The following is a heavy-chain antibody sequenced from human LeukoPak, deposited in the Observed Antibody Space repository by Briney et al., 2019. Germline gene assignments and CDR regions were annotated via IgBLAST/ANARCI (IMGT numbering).Heavy chain of an antibody. J-gene: IGHJ3*02. CDR1: GYTLTELS. Sequence: GASVKVSCKVSGYTLTELSMHWVRQAPGKGLEWMGGFDPEDGETIYAQKFQGRVTMTEDTSTDTAYIDLSSLRTQDTVVYYCVTVTISGWSLGAFDRWKQGRMVTLSS. CDR2: FDPEDGET. CDR3: VTVTISGWSLGAFDR. D-gene: IGHD6-19*01. V-gene: IGHV1-24*01.